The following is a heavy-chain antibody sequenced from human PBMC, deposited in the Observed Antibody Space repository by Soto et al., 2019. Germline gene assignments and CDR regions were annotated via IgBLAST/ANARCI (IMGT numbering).Heavy chain of an antibody. CDR2: IYYSGST. V-gene: IGHV4-28*03. CDR1: GYSIRSGNW. CDR3: ARGSNWFEP. Sequence: LSLNCAVSGYSIRSGNWWCWIRQPPGEGLEWIGYIYYSGSTYYNPSLKSRVTMSVDTSRNQFSLKLSAVTAVDTAVYYCARGSNWFEPWGQGSLVTVSS. J-gene: IGHJ5*02.